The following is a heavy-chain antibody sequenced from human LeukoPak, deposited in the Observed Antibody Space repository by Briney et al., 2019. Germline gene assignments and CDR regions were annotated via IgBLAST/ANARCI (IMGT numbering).Heavy chain of an antibody. Sequence: GASVKVSCKASGGTFSSYAINWVRQAPGQGLEWMGGIIPIFGTANYAQKFQDRVTITADESTSTAYMELSSLRSEDTAIYYCASRLYCSNTRCRNFPFAYWGQGTLGTVSS. CDR1: GGTFSSYA. D-gene: IGHD2-2*01. CDR2: IIPIFGTA. V-gene: IGHV1-69*13. J-gene: IGHJ4*02. CDR3: ASRLYCSNTRCRNFPFAY.